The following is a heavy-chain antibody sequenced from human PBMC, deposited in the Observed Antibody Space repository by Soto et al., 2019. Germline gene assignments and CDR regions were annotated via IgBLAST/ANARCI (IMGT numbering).Heavy chain of an antibody. CDR1: GFTFSSYW. CDR3: ASTPVADIVVVPAPINH. V-gene: IGHV3-7*01. CDR2: IKQDGSEK. Sequence: GGSLRLSCAASGFTFSSYWMSWVRQAPGKGLEWVANIKQDGSEKYYVDSVKGRFTISRDNAKNSLYLQMNSLRAEDTAVYYCASTPVADIVVVPAPINHWGQGTLVTVSS. D-gene: IGHD2-2*01. J-gene: IGHJ5*02.